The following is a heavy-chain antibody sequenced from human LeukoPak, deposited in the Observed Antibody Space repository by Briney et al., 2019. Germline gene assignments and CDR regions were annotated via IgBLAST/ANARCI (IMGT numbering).Heavy chain of an antibody. CDR1: GGSISSNSYY. D-gene: IGHD3-10*02. V-gene: IGHV4-39*07. Sequence: SETLSLTCTVSGGSISSNSYYWGWIRQPPGKGLEWIGSIYYSGSTYYNPSLKSRVTISVDTSKNQFSLKLSSVTAADTAVYYCARAPTMIGKFDYWGQGTLVTVSS. J-gene: IGHJ4*02. CDR2: IYYSGST. CDR3: ARAPTMIGKFDY.